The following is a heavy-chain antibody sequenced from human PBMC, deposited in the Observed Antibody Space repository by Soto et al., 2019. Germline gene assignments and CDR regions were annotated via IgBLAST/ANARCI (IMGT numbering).Heavy chain of an antibody. CDR3: ASKRVEAFDI. CDR1: GFTVSSNY. V-gene: IGHV3-53*01. CDR2: IYSGGST. D-gene: IGHD2-2*01. Sequence: GESLKISCAASGFTVSSNYMSWVRQAPGKGLEWVSVIYSGGSTYYADSVKGRFTISRDNSKNTLYLQMNSLRAEDTAVYYCASKRVEAFDIWGQGTMVTVSS. J-gene: IGHJ3*02.